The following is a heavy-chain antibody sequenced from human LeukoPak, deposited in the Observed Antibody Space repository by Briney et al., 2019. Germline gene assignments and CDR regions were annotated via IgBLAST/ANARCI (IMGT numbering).Heavy chain of an antibody. Sequence: SETLSLTCTVSGGSISSYYWSWIRQPPGKGLEWIRYIYYSGSTNYNPSLKSRVTISVDTSKNQFSLKLSSVTAADTAVYYCARPSPRYCSGGSCYAFDIWGQGTMVTVSS. V-gene: IGHV4-59*01. CDR2: IYYSGST. CDR3: ARPSPRYCSGGSCYAFDI. D-gene: IGHD2-15*01. J-gene: IGHJ3*02. CDR1: GGSISSYY.